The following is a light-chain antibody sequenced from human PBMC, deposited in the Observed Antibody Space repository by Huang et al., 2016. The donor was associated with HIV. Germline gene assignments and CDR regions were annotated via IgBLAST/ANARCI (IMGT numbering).Light chain of an antibody. V-gene: IGKV3-20*01. CDR2: GAS. Sequence: EIVLTQSPGTLSLSPGERATPACRASQSLSSSYLAWYQQKPGRAPRLLIYGASSRATVIPDRFSASGSGTDFTLTISRLEPEDFAVYYCQHYGSSPTWTFGQGTKVEFK. CDR3: QHYGSSPTWT. CDR1: QSLSSSY. J-gene: IGKJ1*01.